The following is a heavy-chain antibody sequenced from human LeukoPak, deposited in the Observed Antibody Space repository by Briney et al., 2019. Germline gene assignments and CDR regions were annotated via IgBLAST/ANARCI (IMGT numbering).Heavy chain of an antibody. CDR3: ARAADWYTSPFDY. CDR1: GYSFTSYW. V-gene: IGHV5-51*01. CDR2: IYPVDSDT. J-gene: IGHJ4*02. D-gene: IGHD3-9*01. Sequence: GESLKISCKGSGYSFTSYWIGWVRQMPGKGLEWMGIIYPVDSDTRYSPSFQGQVTISADKSINTAYLQWSSLKASDTAMFYCARAADWYTSPFDYWGQGTLVTVSS.